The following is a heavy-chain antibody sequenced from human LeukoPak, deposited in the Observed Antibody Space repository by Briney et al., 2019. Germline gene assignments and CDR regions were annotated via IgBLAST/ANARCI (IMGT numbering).Heavy chain of an antibody. J-gene: IGHJ5*02. CDR2: ISYTGHT. CDR1: GGSISPYF. Sequence: SETLSLTCTGSGGSISPYFWSWIRQPPGQGLEWIGYISYTGHTNYNPSLKSRVTISIDTSKNHFSLQLTSVPAADTAVYFCARDDYRGVTNFDPWGQGTLVTVSS. D-gene: IGHD3-10*01. CDR3: ARDDYRGVTNFDP. V-gene: IGHV4-59*01.